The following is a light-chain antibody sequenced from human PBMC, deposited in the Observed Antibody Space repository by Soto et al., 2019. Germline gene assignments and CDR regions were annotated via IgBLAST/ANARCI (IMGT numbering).Light chain of an antibody. CDR2: EVT. J-gene: IGLJ1*01. Sequence: QSVLTQPASVSWSPGPSITISCTGTSNDVCGYNYVSWYQQHLGKAPKLMIYEVTNRPSGISNRFSGSKSGNTASLTISGLQAEDEADYYCSSYTTSSTYVFGTGTKVNVL. CDR1: SNDVCGYNY. CDR3: SSYTTSSTYV. V-gene: IGLV2-14*01.